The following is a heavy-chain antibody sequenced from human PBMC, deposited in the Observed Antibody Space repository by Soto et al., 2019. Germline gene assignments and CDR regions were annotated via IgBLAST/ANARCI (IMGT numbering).Heavy chain of an antibody. CDR2: ISGSGGST. J-gene: IGHJ4*02. D-gene: IGHD2-2*02. V-gene: IGHV3-23*01. Sequence: GGSLRLSCAASGFTFSSYAMSWVRQAPGKGLEWVSAISGSGGSTYYADSVKGRFTISRDNSKNTLYLQMNSLRAEDTAVYYSAKSSALGYCSSTSCYTIDYWGQGTLVTVSS. CDR1: GFTFSSYA. CDR3: AKSSALGYCSSTSCYTIDY.